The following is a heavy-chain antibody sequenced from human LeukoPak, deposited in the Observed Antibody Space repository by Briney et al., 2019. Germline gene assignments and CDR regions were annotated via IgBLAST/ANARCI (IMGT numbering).Heavy chain of an antibody. D-gene: IGHD1-26*01. CDR1: AFSFSSYG. J-gene: IGHJ4*02. Sequence: GGSLRLSCAASAFSFSSYGMNWVRQAPGKGLEWVSFIRYDGSIKYYADSVKGRFTISRDNSKNTLYLQMNSLRAEDTAVYYCAKDRSYLFDYWGQGTLVTVSS. CDR3: AKDRSYLFDY. CDR2: IRYDGSIK. V-gene: IGHV3-30*02.